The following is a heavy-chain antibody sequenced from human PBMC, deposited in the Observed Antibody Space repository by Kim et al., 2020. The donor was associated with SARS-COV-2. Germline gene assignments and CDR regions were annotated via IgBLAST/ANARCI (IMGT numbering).Heavy chain of an antibody. Sequence: ASVKVSCKASGYTFTSYGISWVRQAPGQGLEWMGWISGYNGNTNYAQKLQGRVTMTTDTSTSTAYMELRSLRSDDTAVYYCARDWLEWLRSTAHFDYWGQRTLVTVSS. V-gene: IGHV1-18*01. D-gene: IGHD5-12*01. CDR3: ARDWLEWLRSTAHFDY. CDR1: GYTFTSYG. CDR2: ISGYNGNT. J-gene: IGHJ4*02.